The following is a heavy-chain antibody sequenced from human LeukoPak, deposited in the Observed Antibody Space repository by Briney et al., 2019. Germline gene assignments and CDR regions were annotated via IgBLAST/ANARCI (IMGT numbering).Heavy chain of an antibody. D-gene: IGHD2-15*01. J-gene: IGHJ4*02. CDR2: INPNSGGT. V-gene: IGHV1-2*06. CDR3: ARGSWWELPGAFDY. CDR1: GYTFTGYY. Sequence: ATVKVSCKASGYTFTGYYMHWVRQAPGQGLEWMGRINPNSGGTNYAQKFQGRVTMTRDTSISTAYMELSRLRSDDTAVYYCARGSWWELPGAFDYWGQGTLVTVSS.